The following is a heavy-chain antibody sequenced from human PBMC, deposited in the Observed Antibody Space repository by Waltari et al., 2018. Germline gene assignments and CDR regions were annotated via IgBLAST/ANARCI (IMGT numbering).Heavy chain of an antibody. CDR3: VKDGYCSGGSCYPDAFDI. CDR2: ISGSGGST. V-gene: IGHV3-23*04. CDR1: GITFSSYA. D-gene: IGHD2-15*01. J-gene: IGHJ3*02. Sequence: EVQLVESGGGLVQPGGSLRLSCAASGITFSSYAMAWVRQAPGKGLEWVSGISGSGGSTYYADSVKGRFTISRDNSKNTLYLQMNSLRAEDTAVYYCVKDGYCSGGSCYPDAFDIWGQGTKVTVSS.